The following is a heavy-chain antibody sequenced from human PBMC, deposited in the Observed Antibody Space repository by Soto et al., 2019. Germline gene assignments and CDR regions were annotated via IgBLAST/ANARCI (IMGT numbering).Heavy chain of an antibody. CDR1: GGTFSSYA. D-gene: IGHD2-8*01. V-gene: IGHV1-69*13. J-gene: IGHJ3*02. Sequence: GASVKVSCKASGGTFSSYAISWVRQAPGQGLEWMGGIIPIFGTANYAQKFQGRVTITADESTSTAYMELSSLRSEDTAVYYCASKSCSPAYCTRRYAFDISGQGTMITVSS. CDR2: IIPIFGTA. CDR3: ASKSCSPAYCTRRYAFDI.